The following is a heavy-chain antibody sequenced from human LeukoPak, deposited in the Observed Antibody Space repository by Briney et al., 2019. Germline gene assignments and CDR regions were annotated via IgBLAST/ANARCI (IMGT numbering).Heavy chain of an antibody. CDR1: GGTFSSYA. V-gene: IGHV1-69*13. Sequence: GASVKVSCKASGGTFSSYAISWVRQAPGQGLEWMGGLISIFGTANYAQKFQGRVTITADESTSTAYMELSSLRSEDTAVYYCARDRYYYDSSGYYPSHYYGMDVWGQGTTVTVSS. J-gene: IGHJ6*02. D-gene: IGHD3-22*01. CDR2: LISIFGTA. CDR3: ARDRYYYDSSGYYPSHYYGMDV.